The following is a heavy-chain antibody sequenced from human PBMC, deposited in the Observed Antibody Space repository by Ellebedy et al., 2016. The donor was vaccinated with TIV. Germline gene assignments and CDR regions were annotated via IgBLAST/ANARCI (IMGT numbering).Heavy chain of an antibody. CDR1: GGTFSSYA. CDR2: IIPIFGTA. Sequence: SVKVSCXASGGTFSSYAISWVRQAPGQGLEWMGGIIPIFGTANYAQKFQGRVTITADESTSTAYMELSSLRSEDTAVYYCARGRVGATTRAFDYWGQGTLVTVSS. J-gene: IGHJ4*02. V-gene: IGHV1-69*13. CDR3: ARGRVGATTRAFDY. D-gene: IGHD1-26*01.